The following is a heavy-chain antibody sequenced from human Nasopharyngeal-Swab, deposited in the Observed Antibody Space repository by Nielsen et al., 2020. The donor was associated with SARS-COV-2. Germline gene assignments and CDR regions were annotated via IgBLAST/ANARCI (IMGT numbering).Heavy chain of an antibody. CDR1: GDSISSYY. CDR3: ARDHYGEFASPDYYYGMDV. J-gene: IGHJ6*02. V-gene: IGHV4-59*01. Sequence: SETLSLTCIFSGDSISSYYWNWIRQAPGKGLEWIGYIHDTGSMRSETTTYNPSLRSRVTILGDMSQNQFSLKLNSVTAADTAVYYCARDHYGEFASPDYYYGMDVWGQGTTVTVSS. D-gene: IGHD4/OR15-4a*01. CDR2: IHDTGSMRSETT.